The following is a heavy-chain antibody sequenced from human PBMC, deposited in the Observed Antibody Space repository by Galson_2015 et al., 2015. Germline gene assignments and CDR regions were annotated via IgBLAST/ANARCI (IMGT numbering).Heavy chain of an antibody. CDR1: GDSVSSNSAA. D-gene: IGHD5-18*01. CDR2: TYYRSKWYN. CDR3: ARNSYGYRPTSYYYYGMDV. V-gene: IGHV6-1*01. J-gene: IGHJ6*02. Sequence: CAISGDSVSSNSAAWNWIRQSPSRGLEWLGRTYYRSKWYNDYAVSVKSRITINPDTSKNQFSLQLNSVTPEDTAVYYCARNSYGYRPTSYYYYGMDVWGQGTTVTVSS.